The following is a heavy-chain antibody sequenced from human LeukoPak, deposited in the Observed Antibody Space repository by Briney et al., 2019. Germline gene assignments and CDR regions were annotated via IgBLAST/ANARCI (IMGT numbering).Heavy chain of an antibody. CDR3: ASYGGKSDFDY. CDR2: IYSDGST. J-gene: IGHJ4*02. D-gene: IGHD4-23*01. V-gene: IGHV3-53*01. CDR1: GFTVSSNY. Sequence: PGGSLRLSCAASGFTVSSNYMSWVRQAPGKGLEWVSVIYSDGSTYFADSVKGRFTSSRHNSKNTLYLQMNNLRAEDTAVYYCASYGGKSDFDYWGQGTLVTVSS.